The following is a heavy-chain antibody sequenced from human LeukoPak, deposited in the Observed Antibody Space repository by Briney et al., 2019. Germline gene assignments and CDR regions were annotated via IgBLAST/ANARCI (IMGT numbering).Heavy chain of an antibody. J-gene: IGHJ4*02. Sequence: SETLSLTCTVSGGSISSYYWSWLRQPAGKGLEWIGRIYTSGSTNYNPSLKSRVTMSVDTSKNQFSLKLSSVTAADTAVYYCARDLLTYYYDSSGYYLDYWGQGTLVTVSS. CDR1: GGSISSYY. V-gene: IGHV4-4*07. CDR2: IYTSGST. CDR3: ARDLLTYYYDSSGYYLDY. D-gene: IGHD3-22*01.